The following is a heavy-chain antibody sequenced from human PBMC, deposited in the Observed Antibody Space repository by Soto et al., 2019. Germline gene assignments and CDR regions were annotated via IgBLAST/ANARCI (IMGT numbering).Heavy chain of an antibody. Sequence: ASVKVSWKASGYAFSAYDIRWVRQATGQGLEWMGWMNPNSGNTGYAQKFQDRVTMTRNTSINTAYLELSSLRSEDTAVYYCARGPYCSTTGCRRWVWFDPWGQGTLVTVSS. CDR1: GYAFSAYD. D-gene: IGHD2-2*01. V-gene: IGHV1-8*01. CDR2: MNPNSGNT. J-gene: IGHJ5*02. CDR3: ARGPYCSTTGCRRWVWFDP.